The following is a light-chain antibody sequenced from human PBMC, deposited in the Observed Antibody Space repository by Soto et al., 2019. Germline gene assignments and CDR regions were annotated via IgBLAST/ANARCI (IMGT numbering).Light chain of an antibody. CDR2: GAS. J-gene: IGKJ5*01. CDR1: QSVSSN. Sequence: EIVMTQSPATLSVSPGERATHSCRASQSVSSNLAWYQQKPGQAPRLLIYGASTRATGIPARFSGSGSGTEFTLTISSLQSEDFAVYYCQQYRSTPITFGQGTRLEI. CDR3: QQYRSTPIT. V-gene: IGKV3-15*01.